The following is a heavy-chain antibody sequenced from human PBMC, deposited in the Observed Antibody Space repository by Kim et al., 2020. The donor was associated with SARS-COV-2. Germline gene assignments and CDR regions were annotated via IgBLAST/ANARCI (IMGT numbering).Heavy chain of an antibody. J-gene: IGHJ6*02. CDR1: GFTFSSYW. CDR2: IKQDGSEK. V-gene: IGHV3-7*01. Sequence: GGSLRLSCAVSGFTFSSYWMSWVRQAPGKGLEWVANIKQDGSEKYYVDSVKGRFTISRDNAKNSLYLQMNSLRAEDTAVYYCARDRMDVWGQGTTVTVSS. CDR3: ARDRMDV.